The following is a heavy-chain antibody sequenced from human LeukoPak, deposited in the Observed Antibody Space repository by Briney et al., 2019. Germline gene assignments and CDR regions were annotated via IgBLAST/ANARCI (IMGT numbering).Heavy chain of an antibody. J-gene: IGHJ4*02. CDR3: ARDRSYYDNSRYFDY. V-gene: IGHV4-30-4*07. D-gene: IGHD3-22*01. CDR1: GGSISRGGYS. CDR2: VSDSGST. Sequence: SQTLSLTCDVSGGSISRGGYSWTWIRQPPGKALEWIGNVSDSGSTSFNPSLESRISISITPSKNQFSMSLYSLTAADTAVYYCARDRSYYDNSRYFDYWGQGTLVTVSS.